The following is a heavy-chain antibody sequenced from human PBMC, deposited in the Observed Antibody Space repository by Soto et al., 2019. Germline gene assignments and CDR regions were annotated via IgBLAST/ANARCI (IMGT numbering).Heavy chain of an antibody. V-gene: IGHV1-8*01. CDR2: MNPNSGNT. CDR1: GYTFTIYD. D-gene: IGHD2-2*01. Sequence: ASVKVSCKASGYTFTIYDINWVRQATGQGLEWMGWMNPNSGNTGYAQNFQCRVTMTRNKSISTAYMELSSLRSEDTAVYYCARKYCSSTSCYYYFDYWGQGTLVTVSS. J-gene: IGHJ4*02. CDR3: ARKYCSSTSCYYYFDY.